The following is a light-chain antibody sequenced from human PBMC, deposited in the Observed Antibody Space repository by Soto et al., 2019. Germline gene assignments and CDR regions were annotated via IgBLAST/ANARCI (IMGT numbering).Light chain of an antibody. CDR3: HQYGSTPYT. Sequence: EIVLTQSPGSLSLSPGERATLSCRASQSVSSSYLAWYQQKPGQAPRLLIYGASSRATGIPDRISGSWSGTDFTLTISRLEPEYFAVYYCHQYGSTPYTFGQGT. CDR2: GAS. V-gene: IGKV3-20*01. CDR1: QSVSSSY. J-gene: IGKJ2*01.